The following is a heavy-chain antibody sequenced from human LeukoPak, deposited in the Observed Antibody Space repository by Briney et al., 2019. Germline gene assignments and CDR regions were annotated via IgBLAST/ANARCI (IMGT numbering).Heavy chain of an antibody. CDR2: FIPIFGTA. V-gene: IGHV1-69*05. CDR3: AQVVPAAMGGYYYYYYMDV. CDR1: GGTFSSYA. Sequence: SVKVSCKASGGTFSSYAISWVRQAPGQGLEWMGGFIPIFGTANYAQKFQGRVTITTDESTSTAYMELSSLRSEDTAVYYCAQVVPAAMGGYYYYYYMDVWGKGTTVTVSS. D-gene: IGHD2-2*01. J-gene: IGHJ6*03.